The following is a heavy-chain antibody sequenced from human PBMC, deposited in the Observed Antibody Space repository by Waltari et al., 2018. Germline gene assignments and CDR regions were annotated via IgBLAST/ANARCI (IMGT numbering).Heavy chain of an antibody. Sequence: QVQLQESGPGLVKPSGTLSLTCAVSGGSINTSNWWSWVRQPPGKGLEWIGEIFHSGGTNYNPALKSRVTISVDKSKKQFSLKLTSVTAADTAVYFCASLYDSSGYPPPNWGQGTLVTVSS. CDR1: GGSINTSNW. D-gene: IGHD3-22*01. CDR3: ASLYDSSGYPPPN. J-gene: IGHJ4*02. V-gene: IGHV4-4*02. CDR2: IFHSGGT.